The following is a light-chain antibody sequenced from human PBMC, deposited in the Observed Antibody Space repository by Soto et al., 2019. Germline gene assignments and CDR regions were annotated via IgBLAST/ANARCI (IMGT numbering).Light chain of an antibody. J-gene: IGKJ3*01. V-gene: IGKV3-15*01. CDR1: QSVSSN. CDR3: QPYNKWPLFT. Sequence: EIVMTQSPVTLSVSPGERATLSCRASQSVSSNLAWYQQKPGQAPRLLIYAASTRATGIPARFSGSGSGTEFTLTISSLQSEDFAVYYCQPYNKWPLFTFGPGTKVDIK. CDR2: AAS.